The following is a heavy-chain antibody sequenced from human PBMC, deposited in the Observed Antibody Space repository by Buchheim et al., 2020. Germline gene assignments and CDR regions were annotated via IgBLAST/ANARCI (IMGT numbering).Heavy chain of an antibody. Sequence: EVQLVESGGGLVKPGGSLRLSCAASGFTFSSYSMNWVRQAPGKGLEWVSSISSSSSYIYYADSVKGRFTISRDNATNSLYLQMNSLRAEDTAVYYCARDYYDSSGYEGIPYYFDYWGQGTL. CDR2: ISSSSSYI. J-gene: IGHJ4*02. CDR1: GFTFSSYS. V-gene: IGHV3-21*01. D-gene: IGHD3-22*01. CDR3: ARDYYDSSGYEGIPYYFDY.